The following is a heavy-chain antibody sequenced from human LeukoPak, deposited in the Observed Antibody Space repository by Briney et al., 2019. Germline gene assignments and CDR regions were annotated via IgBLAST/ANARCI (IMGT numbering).Heavy chain of an antibody. J-gene: IGHJ6*02. CDR1: GGTFSSYA. D-gene: IGHD3-3*01. Sequence: SVKVSCKASGGTFSSYAIGWVRQAPGQGLEWMGGIIPIFGTANYAQKFQGRVTITADESRSTAYMELSSLRSEDTAVFYCARVDLGVVITYYYGMDVWGQGTTVTVSS. V-gene: IGHV1-69*13. CDR2: IIPIFGTA. CDR3: ARVDLGVVITYYYGMDV.